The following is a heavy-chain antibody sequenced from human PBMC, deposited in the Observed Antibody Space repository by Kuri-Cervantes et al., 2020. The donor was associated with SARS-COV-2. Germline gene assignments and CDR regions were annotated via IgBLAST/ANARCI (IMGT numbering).Heavy chain of an antibody. CDR3: AIASNSGYSYGYNY. CDR1: GGSIRSGSYY. Sequence: GSLRLSCTVSGGSIRSGSYYWGWIRQSPGKGLEWIGSIYYSGNTLYNPSLKSRLTISVDTSKNQFSLKLSSVTAADTAVYYCAIASNSGYSYGYNYWGQGTLVTVSS. CDR2: IYYSGNT. D-gene: IGHD5-18*01. J-gene: IGHJ4*02. V-gene: IGHV4-39*01.